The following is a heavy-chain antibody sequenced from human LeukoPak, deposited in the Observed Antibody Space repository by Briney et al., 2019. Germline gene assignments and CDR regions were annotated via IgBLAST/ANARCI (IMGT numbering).Heavy chain of an antibody. CDR3: ARNYYSLISLAGSWGY. D-gene: IGHD6-19*01. CDR1: GFTFSSYG. CDR2: IWYDGTNK. Sequence: GGSLRLSCAASGFTFSSYGMHWVRQAPGKGLEWVALIWYDGTNKYYADSVKGRFTISRDNSKNTLYLEMNSLRAEDTAMYYCARNYYSLISLAGSWGYWGQGTLVTVSS. V-gene: IGHV3-33*01. J-gene: IGHJ4*02.